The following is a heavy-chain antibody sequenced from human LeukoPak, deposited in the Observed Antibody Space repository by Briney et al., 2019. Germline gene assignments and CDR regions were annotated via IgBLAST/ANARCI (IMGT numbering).Heavy chain of an antibody. CDR2: IFYNGNT. CDR1: GASFSSYY. V-gene: IGHV4-59*08. D-gene: IGHD1-20*01. CDR3: ARTFITGTTLDP. J-gene: IGHJ5*02. Sequence: SETLSLTCTVSGASFSSYYWSWLRQPPGKGLEWIAYIFYNGNTKYNPSLKSRVTISVDTSRTQFSLKVTSVTAADTAVYYCARTFITGTTLDPWGQGTLVTVSS.